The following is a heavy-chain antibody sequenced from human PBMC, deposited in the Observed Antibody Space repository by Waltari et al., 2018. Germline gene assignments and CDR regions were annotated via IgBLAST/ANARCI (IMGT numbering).Heavy chain of an antibody. J-gene: IGHJ5*02. CDR2: INAGNGNT. Sequence: QVQLVQSGAEVKKPGASVKVSCKASGYTFTSYAMHWLRQAPGQRFEWMGWINAGNGNTKYSQKFQGRVTITRDTSASTAYMELGSLRSEDTAVYYCARDLPAGGSSSWWFDPWGQGTLVTVSS. CDR3: ARDLPAGGSSSWWFDP. D-gene: IGHD6-6*01. V-gene: IGHV1-3*01. CDR1: GYTFTSYA.